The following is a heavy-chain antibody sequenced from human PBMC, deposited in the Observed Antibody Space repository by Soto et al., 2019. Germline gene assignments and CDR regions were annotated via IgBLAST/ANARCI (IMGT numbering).Heavy chain of an antibody. D-gene: IGHD6-13*01. CDR1: GFTFSSYG. Sequence: QVQLVESGGGVVQPGRSLRLSCAASGFTFSSYGMHWVRQAPGKGLEWVAVIWYDGSNKYYADSVKGRFTISRDNSKNTLYLQMNSLRAEDTAVYYCARDLSDISSSWYHYYYGMDVWGQGTTVTVSS. CDR3: ARDLSDISSSWYHYYYGMDV. V-gene: IGHV3-33*01. J-gene: IGHJ6*02. CDR2: IWYDGSNK.